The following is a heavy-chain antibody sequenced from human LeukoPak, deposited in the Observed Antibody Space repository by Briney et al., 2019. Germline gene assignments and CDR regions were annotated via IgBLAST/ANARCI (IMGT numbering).Heavy chain of an antibody. D-gene: IGHD1-26*01. Sequence: SETLSLTCTVSGGSISSGGYYWSWIRQHPRTGLEWIGYIYYSGSTYYNPSLKSRVTISVDTSKNQFSLKLSSVTAADTAVYYCARYPYYGAKEWDYYYYYGMDVWGQGTTVTVSS. CDR1: GGSISSGGYY. V-gene: IGHV4-31*03. CDR2: IYYSGST. CDR3: ARYPYYGAKEWDYYYYYGMDV. J-gene: IGHJ6*02.